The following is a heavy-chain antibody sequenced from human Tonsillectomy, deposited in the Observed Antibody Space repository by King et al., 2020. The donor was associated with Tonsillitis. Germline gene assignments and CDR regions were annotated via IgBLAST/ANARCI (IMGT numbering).Heavy chain of an antibody. CDR2: INPSGGST. CDR3: ARDRTEVPVAGSLDY. CDR1: GYTFTSYY. V-gene: IGHV1-46*01. D-gene: IGHD6-19*01. Sequence: VQLVESGAEVKKPGASVKVSCKASGYTFTSYYMHWVRQAPGQGLEWMGIINPSGGSTSYAQKFQGRVTMTRDTSTSTVYMELSSLRSEDTAVYYCARDRTEVPVAGSLDYWGQGTLVTVSS. J-gene: IGHJ4*02.